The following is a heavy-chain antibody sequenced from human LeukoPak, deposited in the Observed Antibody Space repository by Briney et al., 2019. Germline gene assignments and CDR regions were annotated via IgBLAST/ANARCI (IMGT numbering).Heavy chain of an antibody. J-gene: IGHJ4*02. CDR1: GGSFSGYY. D-gene: IGHD6-13*01. V-gene: IGHV4-59*01. CDR2: IYYRGRT. Sequence: SETLSLTRAVYGGSFSGYYWSWLRHPPGKGLEWFGYIYYRGRTNYNPSLKSRINISVDTSKNQLSLKLSAVTAADTGVYYCARNPSWANFDYWGQGTLVTVSS. CDR3: ARNPSWANFDY.